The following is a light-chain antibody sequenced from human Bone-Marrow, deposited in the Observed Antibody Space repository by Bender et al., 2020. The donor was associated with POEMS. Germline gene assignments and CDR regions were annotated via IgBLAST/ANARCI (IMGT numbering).Light chain of an antibody. Sequence: QSALTQPASVSGSPGQSITISCTGTSSDVGGYNSVSWYQQHPGKAPKLVIFEVRNRPSGVSNRFSGSKFGNTASLTISGLQPEDEADYYCSSTSSTTFYVFGPGTRVTVL. CDR3: SSTSSTTFYV. CDR2: EVR. V-gene: IGLV2-14*01. J-gene: IGLJ1*01. CDR1: SSDVGGYNS.